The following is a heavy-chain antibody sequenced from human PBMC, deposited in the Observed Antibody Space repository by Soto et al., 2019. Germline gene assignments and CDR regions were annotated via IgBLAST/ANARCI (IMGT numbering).Heavy chain of an antibody. CDR3: ARRGRIVGATRWFDP. V-gene: IGHV1-18*01. Sequence: QVQLVQSGAEVKKPGASVKVSCKASGYTFTSYGISWVRQAPGQGLEWMGWISAYNGNTNYAQKLQGRVTMTTDTPTSTAYMELRSLSSDDTAVYYCARRGRIVGATRWFDPWGQGTLVTVSS. J-gene: IGHJ5*02. CDR2: ISAYNGNT. D-gene: IGHD1-26*01. CDR1: GYTFTSYG.